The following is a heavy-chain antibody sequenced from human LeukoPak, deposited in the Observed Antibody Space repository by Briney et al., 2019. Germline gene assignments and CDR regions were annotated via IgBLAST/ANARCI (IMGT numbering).Heavy chain of an antibody. CDR2: IYTSGST. V-gene: IGHV4-4*07. Sequence: SETLSLTCTVSGGSISSYYWSWIRQPAGKGLEWIGRIYTSGSTNYNPSLKSRVTMSVDTSKNQFSLKLSSVTAADTAVYYCARVLGYGGKQLLYSEVGFFDIWGQGTMVTVSS. J-gene: IGHJ3*02. D-gene: IGHD2-2*02. CDR3: ARVLGYGGKQLLYSEVGFFDI. CDR1: GGSISSYY.